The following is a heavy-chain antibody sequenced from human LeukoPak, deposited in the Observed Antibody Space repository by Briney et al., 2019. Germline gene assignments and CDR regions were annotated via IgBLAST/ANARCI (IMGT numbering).Heavy chain of an antibody. D-gene: IGHD3-22*01. CDR2: IYTSGST. V-gene: IGHV4-61*02. Sequence: SETLSLTCTVSGGSISSGSYYWRWIRQPAGKGLEWIGRIYTSGSTNYNPSLKSRVTISVDTSKNQFSQKLSSVTAADTAVYYCARGITMKGDWFDPWGQGTLVTVSS. J-gene: IGHJ5*02. CDR3: ARGITMKGDWFDP. CDR1: GGSISSGSYY.